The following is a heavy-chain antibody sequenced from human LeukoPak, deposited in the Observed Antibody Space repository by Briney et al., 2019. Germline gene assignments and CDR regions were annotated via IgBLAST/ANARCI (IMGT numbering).Heavy chain of an antibody. V-gene: IGHV3-48*03. CDR3: ARERLWFGRNWFDP. D-gene: IGHD3-10*01. CDR1: GSTFSSYE. CDR2: IISSGSTI. J-gene: IGHJ5*02. Sequence: GGSLRLSCAASGSTFSSYEMNWVRQAPGKGLEWVSYIISSGSTIYYADSVKGRFTNSRDNAKNSLYLQMNSLRAEDTAVYYCARERLWFGRNWFDPWGQGTLVTVSS.